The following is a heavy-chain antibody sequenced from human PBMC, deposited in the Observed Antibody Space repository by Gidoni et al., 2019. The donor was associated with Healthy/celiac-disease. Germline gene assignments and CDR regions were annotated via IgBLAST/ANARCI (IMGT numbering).Heavy chain of an antibody. CDR2: INAGNGNT. J-gene: IGHJ4*02. CDR3: ARLLTDHCSSTSCYSVPADY. D-gene: IGHD2-2*01. V-gene: IGHV1-3*01. Sequence: QVQLVQSGAEVKKPGASVKVSCKASGYTFTSYAMHWVRQAPGQRLEWMGWINAGNGNTKYSQKFQGRVTITRDTSASTAYMELGSLRSEDTAVYYCARLLTDHCSSTSCYSVPADYWGQGTLVTVSS. CDR1: GYTFTSYA.